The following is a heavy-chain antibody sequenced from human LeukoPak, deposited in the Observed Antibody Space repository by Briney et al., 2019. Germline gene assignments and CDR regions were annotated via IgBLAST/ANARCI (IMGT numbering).Heavy chain of an antibody. CDR2: ANQDGREK. V-gene: IGHV3-7*01. Sequence: GGSLRLSXAASGFSFPPYWMMWVRQTPEKGLEWVATANQDGREKCYVDSVKGRFSISKDSANNLVYLQMNSLRAEDTAIYYCARENWSTADYWGQGTLVTVSS. D-gene: IGHD3-3*01. CDR1: GFSFPPYW. J-gene: IGHJ4*02. CDR3: ARENWSTADY.